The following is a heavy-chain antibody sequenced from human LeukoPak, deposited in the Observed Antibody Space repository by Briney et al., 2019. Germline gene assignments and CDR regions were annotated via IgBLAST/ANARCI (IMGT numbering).Heavy chain of an antibody. V-gene: IGHV1-46*01. CDR1: GYTFTDYF. Sequence: ASVKVSCKTSGYTFTDYFMHWVRQAPGQGLEWMGIINPSGGSTSYAQKFQGRVTMTRDTSTSTVYMELSSLRSEDTAVYYCARAPKPYCSGGSCYPFDYWGQGTLVTVSS. CDR3: ARAPKPYCSGGSCYPFDY. D-gene: IGHD2-15*01. J-gene: IGHJ4*02. CDR2: INPSGGST.